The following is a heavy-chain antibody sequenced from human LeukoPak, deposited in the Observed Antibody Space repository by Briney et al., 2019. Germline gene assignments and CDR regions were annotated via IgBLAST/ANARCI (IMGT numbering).Heavy chain of an antibody. CDR2: ISYDGSNK. D-gene: IGHD4-17*01. Sequence: PGRSLRLSCAASGFTFSSYAMHWVRQAPGKGLEWVAVISYDGSNKYYADSVKDRFTISRDNSKNTLYLQMNSLRAGDTAVYYCATEPYGDYDYWGQGTLVTVSS. CDR3: ATEPYGDYDY. J-gene: IGHJ4*02. CDR1: GFTFSSYA. V-gene: IGHV3-30-3*01.